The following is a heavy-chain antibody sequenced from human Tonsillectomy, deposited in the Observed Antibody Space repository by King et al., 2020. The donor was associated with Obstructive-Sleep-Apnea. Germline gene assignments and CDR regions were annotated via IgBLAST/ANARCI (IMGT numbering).Heavy chain of an antibody. Sequence: VQLVESGGGVVQPGRSLRLSCAASGFTFSSYAMHWVRQAPGKGLEWVAVISYDGSNKYYADSVKGRFTISRDNSKNTLFLQMNSLRAEDTAVYYCARDVNNSPGDYWGQGTLVTVSS. V-gene: IGHV3-30-3*01. J-gene: IGHJ4*02. CDR3: ARDVNNSPGDY. D-gene: IGHD1-14*01. CDR2: ISYDGSNK. CDR1: GFTFSSYA.